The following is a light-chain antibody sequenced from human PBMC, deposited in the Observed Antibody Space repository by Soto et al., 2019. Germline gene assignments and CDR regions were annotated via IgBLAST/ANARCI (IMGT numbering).Light chain of an antibody. CDR3: CSSAPNRTIV. CDR1: SSDVGAYDY. CDR2: EGS. V-gene: IGLV2-8*01. Sequence: QSVLTQPPSASGSPGQSVTISCTGTSSDVGAYDYVSWYQQHPGKAPKLMIYEGSKRPSGVSNRFSGSEPGNTASLTISGLQAEDEADYYCCSSAPNRTIVFGTGTKLTVL. J-gene: IGLJ1*01.